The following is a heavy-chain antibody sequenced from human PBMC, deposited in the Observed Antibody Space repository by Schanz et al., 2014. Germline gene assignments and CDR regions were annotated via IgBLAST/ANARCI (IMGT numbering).Heavy chain of an antibody. V-gene: IGHV3-53*01. D-gene: IGHD1-26*01. CDR1: GFTVNTNY. Sequence: EVQLLESGGGLVQSGGSLRLSCAVSGFTVNTNYMSWVRQAPGKGLEWISSMYINSGSTQYADSVKGRFIISRDSSKNTLFLQMNSLRAEDTAVYYCAKELYSGSHYGWFDPWGQGTLVTVSS. CDR3: AKELYSGSHYGWFDP. J-gene: IGHJ5*02. CDR2: MYINSGST.